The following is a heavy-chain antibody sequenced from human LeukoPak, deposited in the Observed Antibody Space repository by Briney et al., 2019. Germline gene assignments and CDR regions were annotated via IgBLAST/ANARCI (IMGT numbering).Heavy chain of an antibody. CDR1: GFTFSSYA. D-gene: IGHD4-17*01. J-gene: IGHJ4*02. CDR2: ISGSGGTT. Sequence: PGGSLRLSCAASGFTFSSYAMSWVRQAPGKGLEWVSSISGSGGTTYYADSVMGRFTISRDNSKNTLYLQMNRMTAEDTAVYYCAKGREVFGDSRFDYWGQGILVTVSS. CDR3: AKGREVFGDSRFDY. V-gene: IGHV3-23*01.